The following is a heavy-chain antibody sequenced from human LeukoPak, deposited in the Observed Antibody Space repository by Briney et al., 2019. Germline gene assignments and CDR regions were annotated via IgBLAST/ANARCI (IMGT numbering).Heavy chain of an antibody. CDR1: GGPLSRYY. V-gene: IGHV4-34*01. Sequence: PSETLSLTCAVYGGPLSRYYWRWIRHPPGKGLEGIGEINHSGSTNYNPSLKSRVTISVDTSKNQFSLQLSSVTAADTAVYYCARGRTTETTFYYYYYGMDVWGQGTTVTVSS. J-gene: IGHJ6*02. D-gene: IGHD4-11*01. CDR2: INHSGST. CDR3: ARGRTTETTFYYYYYGMDV.